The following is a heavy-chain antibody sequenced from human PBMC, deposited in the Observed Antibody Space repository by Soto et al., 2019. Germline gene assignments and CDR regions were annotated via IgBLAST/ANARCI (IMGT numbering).Heavy chain of an antibody. J-gene: IGHJ4*02. CDR3: ATSYDSSGYDY. CDR1: GFTFSSYA. Sequence: EVQLLESGGGLVQPRGSLRLSCAASGFTFSSYAMSWVRQAPGKGLEWVSALSGSGISTYYADTVKGRFTISRDNSRNTLHLKMNSLRAEDTAVYYCATSYDSSGYDYWGQGTLVTVSS. D-gene: IGHD3-22*01. V-gene: IGHV3-23*01. CDR2: LSGSGIST.